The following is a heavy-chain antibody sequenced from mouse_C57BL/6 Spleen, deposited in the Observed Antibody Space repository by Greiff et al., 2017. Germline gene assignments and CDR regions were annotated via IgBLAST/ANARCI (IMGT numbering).Heavy chain of an antibody. J-gene: IGHJ3*01. V-gene: IGHV1-64*01. D-gene: IGHD2-3*01. CDR3: ARVYDRGPWMAY. Sequence: VQLQQPGAELVKPGASVKLSCKASGYTFTSYWMHWVKQRPGQGLEWIGMIHPTSGSTNYNEKFKSKATLTVDKSSSTAYMQLSSLTSEDSAVEDCARVYDRGPWMAYWGQGTLVTVSA. CDR1: GYTFTSYW. CDR2: IHPTSGST.